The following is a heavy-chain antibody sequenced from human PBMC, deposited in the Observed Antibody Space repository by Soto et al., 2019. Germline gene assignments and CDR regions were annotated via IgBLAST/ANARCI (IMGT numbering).Heavy chain of an antibody. V-gene: IGHV4-39*01. CDR1: GVSISSSSYY. Sequence: PSETLSLTCTVSGVSISSSSYYWGWIRQPPGKGLEWIGNINYSGSTYYNPSLKSRVTISVDTSKNQFSLKLSSVTAADTAVYYCARHLQQLVFGYWGQGTLVTVSS. CDR3: ARHLQQLVFGY. CDR2: INYSGST. D-gene: IGHD6-13*01. J-gene: IGHJ4*02.